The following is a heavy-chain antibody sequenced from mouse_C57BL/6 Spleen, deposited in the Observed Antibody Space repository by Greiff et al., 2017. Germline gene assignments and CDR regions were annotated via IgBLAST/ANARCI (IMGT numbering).Heavy chain of an antibody. CDR2: IDPSDSYN. D-gene: IGHD3-2*02. V-gene: IGHV1-69*01. J-gene: IGHJ3*01. CDR1: GYTFTSYW. CDR3: ARWTAQATLAY. Sequence: QVQLQQPGAELVMPGASVKLSCKASGYTFTSYWMLWVKQRPGQGLEWFGEIDPSDSYNNYNQKFKGKSTLTVDKSSSTAYMQLSSLTSEDSAVYYCARWTAQATLAYWGQGTLVTVSA.